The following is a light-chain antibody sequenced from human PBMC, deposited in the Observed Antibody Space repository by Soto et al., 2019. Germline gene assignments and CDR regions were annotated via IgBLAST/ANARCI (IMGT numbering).Light chain of an antibody. V-gene: IGKV3-11*01. J-gene: IGKJ5*01. CDR2: DAS. Sequence: EIVLTQSPATLSLSPGERATLSCRASQSVSSNLAWYQQKPGQAPRLLIYDASNRATGIPARFSGSGSGTDFTLTISSLEPEDVAVYYCQQRSNWPITFGQGTRLEIK. CDR1: QSVSSN. CDR3: QQRSNWPIT.